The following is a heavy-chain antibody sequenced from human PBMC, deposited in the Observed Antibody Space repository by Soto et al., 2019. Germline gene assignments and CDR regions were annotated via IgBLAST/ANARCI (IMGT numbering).Heavy chain of an antibody. CDR3: ARTHWVSGTEY. J-gene: IGHJ4*02. V-gene: IGHV4-59*01. D-gene: IGHD6-19*01. CDR2: VYNSGNT. CDR1: GGSMTGYF. Sequence: QVQLQESGPGLVKPSETLSLTCTVSGGSMTGYFWSWIRQPAGKALEWIGDVYNSGNTDYNPSLASRITMAVDTSKRQFSLKVKSVTAAGTAVYYCARTHWVSGTEYWGQGILVTVSS.